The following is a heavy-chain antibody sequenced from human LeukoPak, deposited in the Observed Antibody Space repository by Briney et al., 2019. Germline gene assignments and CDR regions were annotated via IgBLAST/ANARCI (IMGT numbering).Heavy chain of an antibody. V-gene: IGHV3-21*01. CDR1: GFIFSNYA. CDR2: ISNDSRYI. CDR3: ASLSGVWDTGDKKWFDP. D-gene: IGHD2-8*02. J-gene: IGHJ5*02. Sequence: GGSLRLSCATSGFIFSNYAVNWVRQAPGKGLEWVASISNDSRYIYYSDSVKGRFTISRDNAENTVYLQTNSLRVEDTAMYYCASLSGVWDTGDKKWFDPWGQGTLVTVSS.